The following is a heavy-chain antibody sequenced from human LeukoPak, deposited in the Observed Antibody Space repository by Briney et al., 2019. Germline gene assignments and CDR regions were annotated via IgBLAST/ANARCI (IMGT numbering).Heavy chain of an antibody. CDR3: AKVRGDSSGYANYFDY. D-gene: IGHD3-22*01. CDR2: ISWNSGSI. J-gene: IGHJ4*02. CDR1: GFTFDDYA. V-gene: IGHV3-9*01. Sequence: GGSLRLSCAASGFTFDDYAMHWVRQAPGKGLEWVSGISWNSGSIGYADSVKGRFTISRNNAKNSLYLQMNSLRAEDTALYYCAKVRGDSSGYANYFDYWGQGTLVTVSS.